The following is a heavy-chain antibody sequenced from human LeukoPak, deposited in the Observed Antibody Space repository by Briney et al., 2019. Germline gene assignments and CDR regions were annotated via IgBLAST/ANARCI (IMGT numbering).Heavy chain of an antibody. V-gene: IGHV4-34*01. CDR2: INHSGST. J-gene: IGHJ4*02. D-gene: IGHD1-26*01. CDR3: ARGTVVGAGLYDIDY. CDR1: GGSFIGYY. Sequence: SGTLSLTCAVYGGSFIGYYWSWIRQPPGKGLEGIGEINHSGSTNYNPSLKCRGTISVDTSKNPFSLKHSSVNAADTAVYYCARGTVVGAGLYDIDYWGQGTLVTVSS.